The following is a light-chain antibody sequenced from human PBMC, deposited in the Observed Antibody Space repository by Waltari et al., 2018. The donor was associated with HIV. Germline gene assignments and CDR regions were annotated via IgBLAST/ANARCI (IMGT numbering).Light chain of an antibody. Sequence: EVVLTQSPATLSLSPGETATLSCRASQRVDSTFLSWYQQKPGQAPRLLIYGASTRVSGIPPRFSGSGSGTDFTLTISSRYPEDFAVYYCQQDYNLPGTFGQGTRVEIK. CDR2: GAS. J-gene: IGKJ1*01. CDR3: QQDYNLPGT. CDR1: QRVDSTF. V-gene: IGKV3D-7*01.